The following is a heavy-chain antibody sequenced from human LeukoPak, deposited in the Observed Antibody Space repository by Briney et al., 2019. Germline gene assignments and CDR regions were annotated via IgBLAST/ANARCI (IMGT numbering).Heavy chain of an antibody. CDR2: IYYSGST. D-gene: IGHD3-3*01. Sequence: SETLSLTCTVSGGSISSGDYYWSWIRQPPGKGLEWIGYIYYSGSTYYNPSLKSRVTISVDTSKNRFSLKLSSVTAADTAVYYCARGGTPITIFGVGAQYYFDYWGQGTLATVSS. CDR1: GGSISSGDYY. J-gene: IGHJ4*02. V-gene: IGHV4-30-4*08. CDR3: ARGGTPITIFGVGAQYYFDY.